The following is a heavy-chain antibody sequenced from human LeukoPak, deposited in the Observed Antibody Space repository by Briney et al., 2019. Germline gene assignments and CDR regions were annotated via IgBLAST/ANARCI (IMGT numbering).Heavy chain of an antibody. CDR3: ASSNHDSGDYTVPNWFDP. D-gene: IGHD4-17*01. J-gene: IGHJ5*02. CDR2: IIPIFGTA. V-gene: IGHV1-69*05. CDR1: GGTFSSYA. Sequence: SVKVSCXASGGTFSSYAISWVRLAPGQGLEWMGGIIPIFGTANYAQKFQGRVTITTDESTSTAYMELSSLRSEDTAVYYCASSNHDSGDYTVPNWFDPWGQGTLVTVSS.